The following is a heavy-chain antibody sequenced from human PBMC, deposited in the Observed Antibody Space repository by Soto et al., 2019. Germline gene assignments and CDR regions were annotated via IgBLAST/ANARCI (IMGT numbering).Heavy chain of an antibody. D-gene: IGHD6-6*01. Sequence: GGSLRLSCAASGFTFSSYWMSWVRQAPGKGLEWVANIKQDGSEKYYVDSVKGRFTISRDNAKNSLYLQMNSLRAEDTAVYYCARGAMIAARGYYFDYWGQGTLVTVSS. V-gene: IGHV3-7*01. CDR1: GFTFSSYW. CDR2: IKQDGSEK. CDR3: ARGAMIAARGYYFDY. J-gene: IGHJ4*02.